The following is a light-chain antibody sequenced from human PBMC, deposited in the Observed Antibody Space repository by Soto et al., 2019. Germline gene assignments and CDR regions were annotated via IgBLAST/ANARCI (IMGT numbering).Light chain of an antibody. CDR3: QQYNSYPWT. V-gene: IGKV1-5*03. Sequence: DIQMTQSPSTLSASVGDRVTITSRASQSISNWLAWYQQKPGKAPKLLIYKASSLESGVPSRFSGSGSGTEFTLTISSLQPDDFATYYCQQYNSYPWTFGQGTKVEIK. J-gene: IGKJ1*01. CDR2: KAS. CDR1: QSISNW.